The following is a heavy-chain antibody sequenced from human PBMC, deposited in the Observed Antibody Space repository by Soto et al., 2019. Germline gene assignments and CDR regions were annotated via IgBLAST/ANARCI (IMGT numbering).Heavy chain of an antibody. Sequence: PGESLKISCKGSGYSFTSYWIGWVRQMPGKGLEWMGIIYPGDSDTRYSPSFQGQVTISADKSISTAYLQWSSLKASDTAMYYCARLNVVRAYSYGYFRFYGMDVWGQGNAVTVSS. V-gene: IGHV5-51*01. CDR3: ARLNVVRAYSYGYFRFYGMDV. D-gene: IGHD5-18*01. CDR1: GYSFTSYW. CDR2: IYPGDSDT. J-gene: IGHJ6*02.